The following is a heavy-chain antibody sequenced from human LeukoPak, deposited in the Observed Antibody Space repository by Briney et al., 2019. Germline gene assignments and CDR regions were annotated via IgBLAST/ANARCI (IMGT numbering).Heavy chain of an antibody. V-gene: IGHV3-21*01. Sequence: GGSLRLSCAASGFTFSSYSMNWVRQAPGKGLEWVSSITTRSSYTYYADSVKDRFTISRDDAKSSLYLQMSSLRAEDTAVYYCARDPAAAGSVWLDPWGQGILVTVSS. J-gene: IGHJ5*02. CDR2: ITTRSSYT. D-gene: IGHD6-13*01. CDR3: ARDPAAAGSVWLDP. CDR1: GFTFSSYS.